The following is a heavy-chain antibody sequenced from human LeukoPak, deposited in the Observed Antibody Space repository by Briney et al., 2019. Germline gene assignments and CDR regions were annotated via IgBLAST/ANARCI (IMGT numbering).Heavy chain of an antibody. D-gene: IGHD1-26*01. CDR2: IRSETYGGTR. Sequence: GGSLRLSCTASGFTVGDYGLTWVSQAPGKGLEWLGFIRSETYGGTREYAASVKGRFTISRDDSNSIADLQMNSLKTEDTGVYYCGRGLTVVGAKYYFDYWGQGTLVTVSS. CDR3: GRGLTVVGAKYYFDY. J-gene: IGHJ4*02. V-gene: IGHV3-49*04. CDR1: GFTVGDYG.